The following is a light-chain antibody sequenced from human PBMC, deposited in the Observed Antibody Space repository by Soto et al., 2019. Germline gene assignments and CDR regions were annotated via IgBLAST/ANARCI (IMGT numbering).Light chain of an antibody. CDR3: QEYGTSPRLT. J-gene: IGKJ4*01. CDR1: QSIDSSC. V-gene: IGKV3-20*01. Sequence: EIVLTQSPGTLSLSPGERATLFCRAGQSIDSSCLAWYQKKPGQSPRLLISGASKRATGIPDRFSGSGSGTDFSLTISRLAPEDYAVYYCQEYGTSPRLTFGGGTKVDIK. CDR2: GAS.